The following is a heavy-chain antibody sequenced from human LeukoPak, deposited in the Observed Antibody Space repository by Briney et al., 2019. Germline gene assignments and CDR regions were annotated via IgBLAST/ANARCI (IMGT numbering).Heavy chain of an antibody. Sequence: GASVKVSCKASGYTFTGYYMHWVRQAPGQGLEWMGWINPNSGGTNYAQKFQGRVTMTRDTSISTAYMELSRLRSDDTAVYYCARDSRIAARPKHYYYYMDVWGKGTTVTVSS. CDR1: GYTFTGYY. J-gene: IGHJ6*03. D-gene: IGHD6-6*01. CDR2: INPNSGGT. V-gene: IGHV1-2*02. CDR3: ARDSRIAARPKHYYYYMDV.